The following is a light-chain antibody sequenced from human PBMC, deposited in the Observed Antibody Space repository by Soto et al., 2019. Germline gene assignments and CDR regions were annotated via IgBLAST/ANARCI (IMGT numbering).Light chain of an antibody. J-gene: IGLJ1*01. CDR2: EVS. V-gene: IGLV2-14*01. Sequence: LAQPASVSGSPGQSITISCTGTRXDVGGYNFVSWYQQHPGKAPKLIIYEVSNRPSGVSNRFSGSKSDNTASLTISGLQAEDEADYYCCSYVSSKTYVFGTGTKVTVL. CDR3: CSYVSSKTYV. CDR1: RXDVGGYNF.